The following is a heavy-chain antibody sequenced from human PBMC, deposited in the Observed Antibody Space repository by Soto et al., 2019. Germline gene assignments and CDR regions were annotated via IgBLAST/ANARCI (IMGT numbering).Heavy chain of an antibody. CDR2: IYYSGST. V-gene: IGHV4-31*03. Sequence: QVQLQESGPGLVKPSQTLSLTCTISGGSISSGGYYWSWIRQHPGKGLEWIGYIYYSGSTYYNPSLKSRVTISVDTSKNQFSRKLRSVTAADTAVYYCARQRDGYNYRYFDYWGQGTLVTVSS. D-gene: IGHD5-12*01. CDR3: ARQRDGYNYRYFDY. J-gene: IGHJ4*02. CDR1: GGSISSGGYY.